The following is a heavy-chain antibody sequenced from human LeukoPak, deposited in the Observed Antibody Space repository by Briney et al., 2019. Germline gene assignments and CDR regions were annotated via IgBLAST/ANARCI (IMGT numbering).Heavy chain of an antibody. CDR1: GFAFYDYA. D-gene: IGHD3-3*01. Sequence: GGSLRLSCAASGFAFYDYAMHWVRQAPGKGLEWVSGISWNSGSIGYADSVKGRFTISRDNAKNSLYLQMNSLRAEDTALYYCAKELRRWSGYYDYWGQGTLVTVSS. J-gene: IGHJ4*02. V-gene: IGHV3-9*01. CDR3: AKELRRWSGYYDY. CDR2: ISWNSGSI.